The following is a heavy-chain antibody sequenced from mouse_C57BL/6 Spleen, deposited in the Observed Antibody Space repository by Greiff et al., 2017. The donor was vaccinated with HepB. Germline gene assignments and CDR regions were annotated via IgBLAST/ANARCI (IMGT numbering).Heavy chain of an antibody. CDR3: ARSYGYGYAMDY. Sequence: VQLQQSGPELVKPGASVKISCKASGYTFTDYYMNWVKQSHGKSLEWIGDINPNNGGTSYNQKFKGKATLTVDKSSSTAYMELRSLTSEDSAVYYCARSYGYGYAMDYWGQGTSVTVSS. CDR1: GYTFTDYY. CDR2: INPNNGGT. V-gene: IGHV1-26*01. D-gene: IGHD2-2*01. J-gene: IGHJ4*01.